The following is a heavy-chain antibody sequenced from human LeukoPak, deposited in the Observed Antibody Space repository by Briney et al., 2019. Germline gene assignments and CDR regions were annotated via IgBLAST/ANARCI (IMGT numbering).Heavy chain of an antibody. CDR2: ISYDGSNK. CDR3: AKSKLRYFDWLLYGFDY. V-gene: IGHV3-30*18. D-gene: IGHD3-9*01. Sequence: PGGSLRLSCAASGFTFSSYDMSWVRQAPGKGLEWVAVISYDGSNKYYADSVKGRFTISRDNSKNTLYLQMNSLRAEDTAVYYCAKSKLRYFDWLLYGFDYWGQGTLVTVSS. CDR1: GFTFSSYD. J-gene: IGHJ4*02.